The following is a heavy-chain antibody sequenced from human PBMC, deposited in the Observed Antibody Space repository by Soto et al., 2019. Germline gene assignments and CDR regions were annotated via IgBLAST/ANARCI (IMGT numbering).Heavy chain of an antibody. J-gene: IGHJ4*02. V-gene: IGHV4-61*08. CDR2: IYYSGST. Sequence: PSETLSLTCAVSGGSISSGGYSWSWIRQPPGKGLEWIGYIYYSGSTNYNPSLKSRVTISVDTSKNQFSLQLRSVSAADTAVYYCARGPSGDKVDYWGQGTLVTVSS. CDR3: ARGPSGDKVDY. CDR1: GGSISSGGYS. D-gene: IGHD7-27*01.